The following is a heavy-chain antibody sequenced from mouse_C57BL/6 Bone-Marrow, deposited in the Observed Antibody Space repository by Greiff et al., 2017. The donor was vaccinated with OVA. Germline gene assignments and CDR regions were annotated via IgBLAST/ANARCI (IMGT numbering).Heavy chain of an antibody. V-gene: IGHV1-50*01. J-gene: IGHJ2*01. CDR1: GYTFTSYW. Sequence: QVQLQQPGAELVKPGASVKLSCKASGYTFTSYWMQWVKQRPGQGLEWIGEIDPSDSYTNYNQKFKGKATLTVDTSSSTAYMQLSSLTSEDSAVYYCAPREETAQATSFDYWGQGTTLTVSS. CDR3: APREETAQATSFDY. D-gene: IGHD3-2*02. CDR2: IDPSDSYT.